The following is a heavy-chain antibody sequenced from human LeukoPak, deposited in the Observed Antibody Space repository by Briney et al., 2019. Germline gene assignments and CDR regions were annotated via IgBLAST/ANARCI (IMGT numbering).Heavy chain of an antibody. V-gene: IGHV1-2*02. Sequence: ASVKVSCKASGYTFTGYYMHWVRQAPGQGLEWMGWINPNSGGTNYAQKFQGRVTMTRDTSISTAYMELSRLRSDDTAVYYCARSKKYITMISDYWGQGTLVTVSS. D-gene: IGHD3-22*01. CDR2: INPNSGGT. CDR1: GYTFTGYY. CDR3: ARSKKYITMISDY. J-gene: IGHJ4*02.